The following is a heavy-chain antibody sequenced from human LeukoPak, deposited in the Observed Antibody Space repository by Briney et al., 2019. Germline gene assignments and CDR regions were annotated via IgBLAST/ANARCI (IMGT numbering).Heavy chain of an antibody. CDR1: GFTFSDHF. CDR3: VREEAAGGNFVYFDY. D-gene: IGHD6-13*01. CDR2: SRNKLNSHTT. V-gene: IGHV3-72*01. Sequence: PGGSLRLSCVASGFTFSDHFMDWVRQAPGKGLEWVGRSRNKLNSHTTGYAASVKGRFTISRDDSRNSLYLQMSSLKTEDTAVYYCVREEAAGGNFVYFDYWGQGTLVTVSS. J-gene: IGHJ4*02.